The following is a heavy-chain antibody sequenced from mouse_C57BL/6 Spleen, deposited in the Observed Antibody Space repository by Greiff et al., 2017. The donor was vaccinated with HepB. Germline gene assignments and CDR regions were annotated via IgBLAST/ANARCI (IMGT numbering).Heavy chain of an antibody. D-gene: IGHD1-1*01. J-gene: IGHJ3*01. CDR3: ARVPYYGSSPAWFAY. CDR1: GYTFTDYN. CDR2: INPNNGGT. Sequence: EVQLQQSGPELVKPGASVKMSCKASGYTFTDYNMHWVKQSHGKSLEWIGYINPNNGGTSYNQKFKGKATLTVNKSSSTAYMELRSLTSEDSAVYYCARVPYYGSSPAWFAYWGQGTLVTVSA. V-gene: IGHV1-22*01.